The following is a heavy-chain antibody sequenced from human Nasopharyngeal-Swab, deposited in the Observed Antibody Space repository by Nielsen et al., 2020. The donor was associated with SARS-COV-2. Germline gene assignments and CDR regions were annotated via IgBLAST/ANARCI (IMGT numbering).Heavy chain of an antibody. V-gene: IGHV3-21*01. Sequence: GESLKISCAASGFSFSTYTMNWVRQAPGTGLEWLSSISRDSGAKYHADSVKGRSTISRDNAKNSLYLEMNSLRAEDTAVYYCLRGDRRDYWGPGTLVSVSS. CDR3: LRGDRRDY. CDR1: GFSFSTYT. CDR2: ISRDSGAK. D-gene: IGHD3-22*01. J-gene: IGHJ4*02.